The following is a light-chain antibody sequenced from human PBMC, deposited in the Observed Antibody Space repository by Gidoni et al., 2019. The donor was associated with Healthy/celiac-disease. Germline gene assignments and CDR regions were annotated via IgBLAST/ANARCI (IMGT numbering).Light chain of an antibody. CDR3: MQALQTPT. Sequence: IVMTQSPLSLPVTPGEPASIPCRSSQSRLHSNGYNYLDWYLQKPGQSPQLLIYLGSNRASGVPDRFSGSGSGTDFTLKISRVEAEDVGVYYGMQALQTPTFGGGTKVEIK. V-gene: IGKV2-28*01. CDR1: QSRLHSNGYNY. CDR2: LGS. J-gene: IGKJ4*01.